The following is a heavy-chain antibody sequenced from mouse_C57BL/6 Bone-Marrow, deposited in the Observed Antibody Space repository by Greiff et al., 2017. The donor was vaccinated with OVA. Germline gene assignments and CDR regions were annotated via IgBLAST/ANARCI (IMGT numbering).Heavy chain of an antibody. V-gene: IGHV1-80*01. D-gene: IGHD2-5*01. CDR2: IYPGDGDT. Sequence: VKLQESGAELVKPGASVKISCKASGYSFSSYWMNWVKQRPGKGLEWIGQIYPGDGDTNYNGKFKGKATLTADKSSSTAYMQLSSLTSEDSAVYFCAIFYSNFYYYAMDYWGQGTSVTVSS. CDR1: GYSFSSYW. J-gene: IGHJ4*01. CDR3: AIFYSNFYYYAMDY.